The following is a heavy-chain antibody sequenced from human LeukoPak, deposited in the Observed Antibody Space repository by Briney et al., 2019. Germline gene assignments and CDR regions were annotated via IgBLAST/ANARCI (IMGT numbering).Heavy chain of an antibody. CDR3: ARHVLPLNWFDP. CDR2: IYTSGST. J-gene: IGHJ5*02. CDR1: GGFISSHY. V-gene: IGHV4-4*09. Sequence: SETLSLTCSVSGGFISSHYGSWIRRPPGKGLEWIGYIYTSGSTNYNPSLKSRVTISVDTSKNQFFLNLNSVTAADTAIYYCARHVLPLNWFDPWGQGTLVTVSS. D-gene: IGHD5-18*01.